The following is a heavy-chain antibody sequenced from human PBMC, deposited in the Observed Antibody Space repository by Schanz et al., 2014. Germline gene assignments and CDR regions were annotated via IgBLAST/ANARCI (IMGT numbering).Heavy chain of an antibody. D-gene: IGHD1-26*01. Sequence: QVQLVQSGAEVKKPGSPVTVSCKASGDTLSSYGISWVRQAPGQGLEWLGTIFLNDGGTHSAEKFQGRIIMTRDTSTSTVYLDLSSLRSEDTAVYYCARERPRKGDFDYWGQGTLVTVSS. J-gene: IGHJ4*02. CDR1: GDTLSSYG. V-gene: IGHV1-69*04. CDR2: IFLNDGGT. CDR3: ARERPRKGDFDY.